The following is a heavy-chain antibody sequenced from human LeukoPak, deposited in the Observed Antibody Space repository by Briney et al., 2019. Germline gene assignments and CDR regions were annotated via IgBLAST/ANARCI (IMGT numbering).Heavy chain of an antibody. CDR3: ARAVRGTTGGFDY. D-gene: IGHD1-1*01. Sequence: SETLSLTCAVYGGSFSGYYWSWIRQPPGKGLEWIGEINHSGSTNYSPSLKSRVTISVDTSKNQFSLKLSSVTAADTAVYYCARAVRGTTGGFDYWGQGTLVTVSS. CDR1: GGSFSGYY. V-gene: IGHV4-34*01. CDR2: INHSGST. J-gene: IGHJ4*02.